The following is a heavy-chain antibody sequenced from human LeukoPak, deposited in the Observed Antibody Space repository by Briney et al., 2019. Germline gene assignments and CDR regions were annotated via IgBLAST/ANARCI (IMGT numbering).Heavy chain of an antibody. Sequence: SETLSLTCTVSGGSISSYYWSWIRQPPGEGLEWIGYIYYSGSTNYNPSLKSRVTISVYTSKNQFSLKLSSVTAADTAVYYCASVEDYYDSSGFDYWGQGTLVTVSS. CDR2: IYYSGST. J-gene: IGHJ4*02. CDR1: GGSISSYY. D-gene: IGHD3-22*01. CDR3: ASVEDYYDSSGFDY. V-gene: IGHV4-59*01.